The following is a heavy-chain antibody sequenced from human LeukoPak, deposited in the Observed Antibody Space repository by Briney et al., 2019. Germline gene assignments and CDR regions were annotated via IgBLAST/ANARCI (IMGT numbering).Heavy chain of an antibody. J-gene: IGHJ4*02. CDR1: GFTVSSNY. V-gene: IGHV3-23*01. Sequence: PGGSLRLSCAASGFTVSSNYMSWVRQAPGKGLEWVSAISGSGTSTYYADSVKGRFTISRDNSKNALYLQVNSLRAEDTAVYYCAKDSVLGSGSFYGVYFDYWGQGTLVTVSS. CDR3: AKDSVLGSGSFYGVYFDY. CDR2: ISGSGTST. D-gene: IGHD3-10*01.